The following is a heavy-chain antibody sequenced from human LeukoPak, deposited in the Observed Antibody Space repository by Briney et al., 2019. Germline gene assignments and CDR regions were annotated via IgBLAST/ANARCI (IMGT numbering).Heavy chain of an antibody. D-gene: IGHD3-16*01. CDR1: GFTFSRYW. CDR3: VRDYVWGTSEPDY. V-gene: IGHV3-7*01. J-gene: IGHJ4*02. CDR2: IKEDGSEK. Sequence: PGGSLRLSCAASGFTFSRYWMSWVRQAPGKGLEWVANIKEDGSEKNYVDSVKGRFTISRDNAKNSLYLQMNSLRDEDTAIYYCVRDYVWGTSEPDYWGQGTLVSVSS.